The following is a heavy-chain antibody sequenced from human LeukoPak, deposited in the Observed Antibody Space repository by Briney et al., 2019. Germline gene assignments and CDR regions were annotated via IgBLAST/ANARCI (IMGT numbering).Heavy chain of an antibody. V-gene: IGHV1-8*01. CDR3: ARGDPQSGSYYWDYYYYYMDV. D-gene: IGHD1-26*01. J-gene: IGHJ6*03. Sequence: ASVKVSCKASGYTFTSYDINWVRRGTGQGLEWMGWMNPNSGNTGYGQKFQGRVTMTRNTSISTAYMELSSLRSEDTAVYYCARGDPQSGSYYWDYYYYYMDVWGKGTTVTVSS. CDR1: GYTFTSYD. CDR2: MNPNSGNT.